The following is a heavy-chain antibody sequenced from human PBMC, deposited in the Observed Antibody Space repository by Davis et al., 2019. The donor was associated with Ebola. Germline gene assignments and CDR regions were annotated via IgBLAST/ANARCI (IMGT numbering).Heavy chain of an antibody. D-gene: IGHD4-17*01. CDR2: ISYDGSNK. CDR3: AKDSLEVTTAYYYYGMDV. J-gene: IGHJ6*02. CDR1: GFTFSSYG. Sequence: GGSLRLSCAASGFTFSSYGMHWVRQAPGKGLEWVAVISYDGSNKYYADSVKGRFTISRDNSKNTLYLQMNSLRAEDTAVYYCAKDSLEVTTAYYYYGMDVWGQGTTVTVSS. V-gene: IGHV3-30*18.